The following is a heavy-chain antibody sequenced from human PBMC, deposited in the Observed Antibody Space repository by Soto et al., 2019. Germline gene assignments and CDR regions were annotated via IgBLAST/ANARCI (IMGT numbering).Heavy chain of an antibody. J-gene: IGHJ4*02. D-gene: IGHD2-2*01. CDR2: ISSSSSTI. CDR1: GFTFSSYS. V-gene: IGHV3-48*01. Sequence: GGSLRLSCAASGFTFSSYSMNWVRQAPEKGLEWVSYISSSSSTIYYADSVKGRFTISRDNAKNSLYLQMNSLRAEDTAVYYCARVPYCSSTSCYAGIDYWGQGTLVTVSS. CDR3: ARVPYCSSTSCYAGIDY.